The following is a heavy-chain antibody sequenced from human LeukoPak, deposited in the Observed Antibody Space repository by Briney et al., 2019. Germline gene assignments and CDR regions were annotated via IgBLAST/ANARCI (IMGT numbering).Heavy chain of an antibody. V-gene: IGHV4-59*08. D-gene: IGHD6-6*01. Sequence: SETLSLTCSVSGYSISGSYGSWIRQPPGKGLEWIGYIYYTGDTDSNPSLKSRVIISLDTSKNQVSLQVTSVTAADTAVYYCARHTYARPFDFWGQGTLVTVSS. CDR1: GYSISGSY. CDR3: ARHTYARPFDF. J-gene: IGHJ4*02. CDR2: IYYTGDT.